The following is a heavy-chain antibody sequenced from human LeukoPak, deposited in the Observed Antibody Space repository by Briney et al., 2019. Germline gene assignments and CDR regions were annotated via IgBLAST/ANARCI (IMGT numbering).Heavy chain of an antibody. CDR3: AREGGAGSGWYSY. V-gene: IGHV4-59*12. CDR2: IYYSGST. D-gene: IGHD6-19*01. J-gene: IGHJ4*02. Sequence: SETLSLTCTVSGDSISSYYWSWIRQPPGKGLQWIGYIYYSGSTNYNPSLKSRVTISVDTSKNQFSLKLTSVTAADTAVYYCAREGGAGSGWYSYWGQGTLVTVSS. CDR1: GDSISSYY.